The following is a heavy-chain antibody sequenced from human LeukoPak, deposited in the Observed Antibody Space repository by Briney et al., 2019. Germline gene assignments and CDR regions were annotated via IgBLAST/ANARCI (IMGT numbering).Heavy chain of an antibody. V-gene: IGHV4-59*01. CDR3: ALGAAFDI. CDR2: IYYRESP. J-gene: IGHJ3*02. CDR1: GGSISSYY. Sequence: PSETLSLTCTVSGGSISSYYWSWIRQPPGKGLEWIGYIYYRESPNYNPSLKSRLTISVDTSKNQFSLKLTSVTPADTAVYYCALGAAFDIWGQGTVVTVSS.